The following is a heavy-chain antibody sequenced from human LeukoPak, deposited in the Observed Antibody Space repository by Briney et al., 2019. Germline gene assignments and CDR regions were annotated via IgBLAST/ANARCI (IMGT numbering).Heavy chain of an antibody. Sequence: ASVKVSCKASGYTFTSYDINWVRQATGQGLEWMGWMNPNSGNTGYAQKFQGRVTITRNTSISTDYMELSSLRSEDTAVYYCARDLGYYYYYYMDVWGKGTTVTVSS. CDR3: ARDLGYYYYYYMDV. V-gene: IGHV1-8*03. CDR1: GYTFTSYD. CDR2: MNPNSGNT. J-gene: IGHJ6*03. D-gene: IGHD3-16*01.